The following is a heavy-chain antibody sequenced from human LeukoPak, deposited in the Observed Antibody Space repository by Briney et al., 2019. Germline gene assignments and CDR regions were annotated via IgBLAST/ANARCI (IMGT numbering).Heavy chain of an antibody. CDR1: GYRFTSSW. CDR3: ARGAAAGYDY. CDR2: IDPSDSYT. J-gene: IGHJ4*02. D-gene: IGHD6-13*01. Sequence: GESLKISCKGSGYRFTSSWISWVRQMPGKGLEWMGRIDPSDSYTNYSPSFQGHVTISADKSISTAYLQWSSLKASDTAMYYCARGAAAGYDYWGQGTLVTVSS. V-gene: IGHV5-10-1*01.